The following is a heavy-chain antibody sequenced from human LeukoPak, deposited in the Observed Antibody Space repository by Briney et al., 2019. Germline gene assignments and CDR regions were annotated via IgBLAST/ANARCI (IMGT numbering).Heavy chain of an antibody. J-gene: IGHJ3*02. Sequence: GGSLRLSCAASGFTVSSNYMSWVRQAPGKGLEWVSVIYSGGSTYYADSVKGRFTISRDNPKNTLYLQMNSLRAEDTAVYYCARSGGCSSTSCYSRLDAFDIWGQGTMVTVSS. V-gene: IGHV3-53*01. D-gene: IGHD2-2*02. CDR3: ARSGGCSSTSCYSRLDAFDI. CDR2: IYSGGST. CDR1: GFTVSSNY.